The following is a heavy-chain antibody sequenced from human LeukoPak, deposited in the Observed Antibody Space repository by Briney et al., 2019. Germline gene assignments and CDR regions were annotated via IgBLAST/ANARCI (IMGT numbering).Heavy chain of an antibody. CDR1: GFTFSSYW. J-gene: IGHJ4*02. CDR2: IKQDGSEK. CDR3: ARELDGDIVVANYFDY. Sequence: GGSLRLSCAASGFTFSSYWMSWVRRAPGKGLEWVANIKQDGSEKYYVDSVKGRFTISRDNAKNSLYLQMNSLRAEDTAVYYCARELDGDIVVANYFDYWGQGTLVTVSS. V-gene: IGHV3-7*03. D-gene: IGHD2-2*01.